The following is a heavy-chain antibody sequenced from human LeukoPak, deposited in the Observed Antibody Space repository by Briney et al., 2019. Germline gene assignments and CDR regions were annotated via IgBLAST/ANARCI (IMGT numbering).Heavy chain of an antibody. CDR1: GYTFTGYY. J-gene: IGHJ4*02. Sequence: ASVKVSCKASGYTFTGYYMHWVRQAPGQGLEWMGWINPNSSGTNYAQKFQGRVTMTRDTSISTAYMELSRLRSDDTAVYYCARRVGMIVVVILDYWGQGTLVTVSS. D-gene: IGHD3-22*01. V-gene: IGHV1-2*02. CDR2: INPNSSGT. CDR3: ARRVGMIVVVILDY.